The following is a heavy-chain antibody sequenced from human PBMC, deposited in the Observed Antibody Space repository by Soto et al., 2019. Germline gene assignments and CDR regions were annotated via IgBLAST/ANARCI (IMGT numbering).Heavy chain of an antibody. J-gene: IGHJ4*02. V-gene: IGHV3-74*03. CDR3: ATLNSFGSDY. CDR1: GFSFSNYW. CDR2: IYSDGSGT. D-gene: IGHD5-18*01. Sequence: GSLRLSCAASGFSFSNYWMHWVRQAPGKGLVWVSRIYSDGSGTMYADSVKGRFTISRDNAKSTLYLQMNSLRAEDTAVYYCATLNSFGSDYWGRGTLVTV.